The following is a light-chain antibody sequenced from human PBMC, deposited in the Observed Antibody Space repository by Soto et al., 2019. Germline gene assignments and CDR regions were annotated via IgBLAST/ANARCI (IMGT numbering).Light chain of an antibody. Sequence: EVVLTQSPGTLSLSPGERATLSCRASQSVSSSHLAWYQQKHGQAPRLLIYGASNRATGIPDRFSGSGSATDFTLIISRLEPEDFAMYYCQQYDTSSWTFGQGTKVEIK. CDR3: QQYDTSSWT. J-gene: IGKJ1*01. CDR1: QSVSSSH. V-gene: IGKV3-20*01. CDR2: GAS.